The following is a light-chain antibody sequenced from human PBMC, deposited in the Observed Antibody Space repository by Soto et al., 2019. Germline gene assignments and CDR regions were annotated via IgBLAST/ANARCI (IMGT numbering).Light chain of an antibody. J-gene: IGKJ1*01. Sequence: IVMTQSPATLSVSPGKRATLACRASQSVNIHLAWYQQKPGQAPRLLIYATSSRATGIPDRFSGSGSGTDFTLTISRLEPEDFAVYYCQQYGRSGTFGQGTKVDIK. CDR2: ATS. CDR3: QQYGRSGT. CDR1: QSVNIH. V-gene: IGKV3-20*01.